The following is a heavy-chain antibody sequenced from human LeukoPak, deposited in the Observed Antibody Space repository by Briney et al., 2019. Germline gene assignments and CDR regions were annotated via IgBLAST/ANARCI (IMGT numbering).Heavy chain of an antibody. V-gene: IGHV3-7*03. J-gene: IGHJ4*02. CDR1: GFPFSSYS. CDR3: AKDVLDF. CDR2: IKEDATTK. Sequence: GGSLRLSCAASGFPFSSYSMTWVRQAPGKGLEWVATIKEDATTKYYVDSLKGRFTISRDNAENSLSLQMNSLRAEDTAVYYCAKDVLDFWGQGTLVTVSS.